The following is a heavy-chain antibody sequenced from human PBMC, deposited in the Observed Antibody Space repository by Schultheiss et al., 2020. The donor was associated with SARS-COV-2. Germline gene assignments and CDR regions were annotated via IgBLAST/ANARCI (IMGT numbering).Heavy chain of an antibody. D-gene: IGHD4-17*01. CDR1: GGSISSGSYY. CDR2: IYTSGST. J-gene: IGHJ4*02. Sequence: SETLSLTCTVSGGSISSGSYYWSWIRQPAGKGLEWIGRIYTSGSTNYNPSLKSRVTISVDTSKNQFSLKLSSVTAEDTAVYYCARSMTTVTTVRHRFGNYFDYWGQGTLVTVAS. CDR3: ARSMTTVTTVRHRFGNYFDY. V-gene: IGHV4-61*02.